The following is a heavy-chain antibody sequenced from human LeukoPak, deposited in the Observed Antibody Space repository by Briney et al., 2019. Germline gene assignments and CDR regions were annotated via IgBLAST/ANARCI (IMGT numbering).Heavy chain of an antibody. D-gene: IGHD2-2*01. CDR2: INPNSGDT. V-gene: IGHV1-2*02. CDR1: GYTITGYY. Sequence: ASVKVSCKASGYTITGYYIHWVRQAPGQGLEWMGWINPNSGDTNYAQKFQGRVTMTRDTSINTAFMELSRLRSDDTAVYYCARLADCSSSSCRSFDYWGQGTLVTVSS. J-gene: IGHJ4*02. CDR3: ARLADCSSSSCRSFDY.